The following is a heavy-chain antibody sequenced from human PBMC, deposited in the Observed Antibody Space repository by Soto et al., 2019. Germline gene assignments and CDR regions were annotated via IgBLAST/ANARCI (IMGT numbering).Heavy chain of an antibody. J-gene: IGHJ4*02. Sequence: SGGGVVQPGRSLRLSCAASGFTFSSYGMHWVRQAPGKGLEWVAVISYDGSNKYYADSVKGRFTISRDNSKNTLYLQMNSLRAEDTAVYYCAKDLGYSYGGFFDYWGQGTLVTVSS. CDR2: ISYDGSNK. CDR3: AKDLGYSYGGFFDY. CDR1: GFTFSSYG. D-gene: IGHD5-18*01. V-gene: IGHV3-30*18.